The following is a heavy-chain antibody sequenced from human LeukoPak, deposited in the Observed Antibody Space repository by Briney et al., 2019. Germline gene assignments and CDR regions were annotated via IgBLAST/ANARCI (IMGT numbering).Heavy chain of an antibody. CDR2: IYHTGNS. CDR1: GGSISSYY. D-gene: IGHD6-6*01. Sequence: PSETLSLTCTVSGGSISSYYWSWIRQPPGKGLEWIGEIYHTGNSNYNPSLKSRVTISVDKSKNQFSMKLTSVTAEDTAFYYCARDVGARLPGYWGQGILVTVSS. J-gene: IGHJ4*02. V-gene: IGHV4-59*12. CDR3: ARDVGARLPGY.